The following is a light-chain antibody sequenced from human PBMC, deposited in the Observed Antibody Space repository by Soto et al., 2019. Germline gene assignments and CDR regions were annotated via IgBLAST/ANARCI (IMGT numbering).Light chain of an antibody. J-gene: IGKJ1*01. CDR2: GTS. Sequence: EIVLTQSPGTLPLSPGERATLSCRASRNINGNYLGWYQLKRGQAPRLLIYGTSTRATGIPDRFSGSGSGTDFTLTISRLEPEDFAVYYCQQYGSSPWPFGQGTKVDIK. CDR1: RNINGNY. CDR3: QQYGSSPWP. V-gene: IGKV3-20*01.